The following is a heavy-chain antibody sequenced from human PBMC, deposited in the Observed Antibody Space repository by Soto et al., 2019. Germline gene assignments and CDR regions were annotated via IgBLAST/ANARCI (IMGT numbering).Heavy chain of an antibody. J-gene: IGHJ4*02. D-gene: IGHD3-9*01. Sequence: SETLSLTCTVSGGSISSYYWSWIRQPPGKGLEWIGYIYYSGSTNYNPSLKSRVTISVDTSKNQFPLKLSSVTAADTAVYYCARHSAMWGPYDILTGPIDYWGQGTLVTVSS. CDR3: ARHSAMWGPYDILTGPIDY. CDR1: GGSISSYY. V-gene: IGHV4-59*08. CDR2: IYYSGST.